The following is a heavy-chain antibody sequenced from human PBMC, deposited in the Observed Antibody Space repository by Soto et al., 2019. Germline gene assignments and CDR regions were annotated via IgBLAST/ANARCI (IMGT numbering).Heavy chain of an antibody. Sequence: GESLKISCRGSAYSFTSYWIGWVRQMPGKGLEWMGIIYPGDSETRYSPSFEGQVTISVDKSTSTAYLQWSSLKASDTAMYYCARLGTMAEPDGWGQGTLVTVSS. CDR2: IYPGDSET. V-gene: IGHV5-51*01. CDR3: ARLGTMAEPDG. CDR1: AYSFTSYW. D-gene: IGHD1-7*01. J-gene: IGHJ4*02.